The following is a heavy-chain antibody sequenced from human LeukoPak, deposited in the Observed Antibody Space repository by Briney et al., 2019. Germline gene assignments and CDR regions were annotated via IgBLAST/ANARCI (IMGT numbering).Heavy chain of an antibody. D-gene: IGHD6-19*01. CDR1: GGSMSSGSYY. CDR3: ATVASGWYPDY. Sequence: PSETLSLTCTVSGGSMSSGSYYWSWIRQPAGKGLEWIGYIDSSGITNYNSSLNSRVTISLDTSQNQFSLKLNSVTAADTAVYYCATVASGWYPDYWGQGALVTVAS. V-gene: IGHV4-61*10. J-gene: IGHJ4*02. CDR2: IDSSGIT.